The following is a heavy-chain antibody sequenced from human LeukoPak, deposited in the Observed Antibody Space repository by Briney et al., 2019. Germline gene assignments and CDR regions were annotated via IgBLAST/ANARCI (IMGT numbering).Heavy chain of an antibody. J-gene: IGHJ4*02. D-gene: IGHD6-13*01. V-gene: IGHV4-59*12. CDR3: ARESKGAAVGKNYFDY. CDR2: IYYSGST. CDR1: GGSISSGY. Sequence: PSETLSLTCTVSGGSISSGYWSWIRQPPGKGLEWIGYIYYSGSTNYNPSLKSRVTISVDTSKNQFSLKLSSVTAADTAVYYCARESKGAAVGKNYFDYWGQGTLVTVSS.